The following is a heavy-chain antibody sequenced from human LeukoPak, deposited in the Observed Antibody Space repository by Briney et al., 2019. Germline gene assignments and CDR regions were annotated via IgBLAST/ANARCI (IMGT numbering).Heavy chain of an antibody. D-gene: IGHD3-10*01. CDR3: AREASGPRGDYYYFYYMDV. V-gene: IGHV1-2*02. Sequence: GASVKVSCKASGYTFTGYYMHWVRQAPGHGLEWMGWINPHSGGTNYAQKFQGRVTMTRDTSISTAYMELSRLRSDDTAVYYCAREASGPRGDYYYFYYMDVWGKGTTVTVSS. CDR1: GYTFTGYY. CDR2: INPHSGGT. J-gene: IGHJ6*03.